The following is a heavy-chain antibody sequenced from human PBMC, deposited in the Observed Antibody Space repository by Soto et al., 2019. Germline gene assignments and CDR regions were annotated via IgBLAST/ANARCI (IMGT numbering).Heavy chain of an antibody. CDR2: IYYSGST. V-gene: IGHV4-39*01. D-gene: IGHD3-22*01. CDR1: GGSISSSSYY. CDR3: MLGSGWKDFDY. Sequence: SETLSLTCPVSGGSISSSSYYWGWIRQPPGKGLEWIGSIYYSGSTYYNPSLKSRVTLSVDTSNNLFSLKLSSVTAADTAVYYCMLGSGWKDFDYWGQGTLVTGS. J-gene: IGHJ4*02.